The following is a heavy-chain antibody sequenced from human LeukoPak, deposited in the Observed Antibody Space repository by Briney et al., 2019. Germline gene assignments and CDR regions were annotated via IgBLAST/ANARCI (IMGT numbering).Heavy chain of an antibody. CDR1: GGTFSSYA. V-gene: IGHV1-69*05. D-gene: IGHD3-10*01. CDR2: IIPIFGTA. J-gene: IGHJ5*02. Sequence: GSSVKVSCKASGGTFSSYAISWVRQAPGQGLEWMGGIIPIFGTANYAQNFQGRVTITTDESTSTAYMELSSLRSEDTAVYYCARVLLWFGAPSGWFDPWGQGTLVTVSS. CDR3: ARVLLWFGAPSGWFDP.